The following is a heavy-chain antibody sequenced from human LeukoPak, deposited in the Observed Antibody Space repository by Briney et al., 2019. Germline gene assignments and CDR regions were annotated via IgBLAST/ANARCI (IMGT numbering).Heavy chain of an antibody. CDR1: GGSISSYY. V-gene: IGHV4-59*01. D-gene: IGHD6-19*01. CDR2: IYYSGSI. CDR3: ARVSNGMAVAPYTWFDY. Sequence: SETLSLTCTVSGGSISSYYWSWIRQPPGKGLEWIGYIYYSGSINYNPSLKSRVTISVDTSKNQFSLKLSSVTAADTAVYYCARVSNGMAVAPYTWFDYWGQGILVTVSS. J-gene: IGHJ4*02.